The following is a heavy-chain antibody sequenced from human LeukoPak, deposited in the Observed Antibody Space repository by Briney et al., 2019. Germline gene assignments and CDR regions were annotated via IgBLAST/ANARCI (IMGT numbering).Heavy chain of an antibody. CDR2: IYTSGST. Sequence: TSETLSLTCTVSGGSISSSSYYWGWIRPPPGKGLEWIGRIYTSGSTNYNPSLKSRVTMSVDTSKNQFSLKLSSVTAADTAVYYCARDIAAAAHFDYWGQGTLVTVSS. D-gene: IGHD6-13*01. CDR3: ARDIAAAAHFDY. CDR1: GGSISSSSYY. V-gene: IGHV4-39*07. J-gene: IGHJ4*02.